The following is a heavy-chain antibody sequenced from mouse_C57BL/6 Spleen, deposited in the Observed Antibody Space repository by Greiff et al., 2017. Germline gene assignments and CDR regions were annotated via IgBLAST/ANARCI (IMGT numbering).Heavy chain of an antibody. CDR1: GFTFSSYS. Sequence: EVMLLESGAGLVKPGGSLKLSCAASGFTFSSYSMSWVRQTPEKSLEWVAPICDGGSYTYYPDKLKGRFTISTDNAKNNLYLQMSHLNSEDTAMYYCARRITTVAVYFDYRGQGTTLTVAS. V-gene: IGHV5-4*03. D-gene: IGHD1-1*01. CDR3: ARRITTVAVYFDY. J-gene: IGHJ2*01. CDR2: ICDGGSYT.